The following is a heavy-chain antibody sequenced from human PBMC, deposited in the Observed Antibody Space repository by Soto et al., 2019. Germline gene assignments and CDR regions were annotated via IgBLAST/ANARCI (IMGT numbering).Heavy chain of an antibody. CDR1: GGSISSYY. CDR2: IYYSGST. D-gene: IGHD3-22*01. J-gene: IGHJ4*02. V-gene: IGHV4-59*01. Sequence: SETLSLTCTVSGGSISSYYWSWIRQPPGKGLEWIGYIYYSGSTNYNPSLKSRVTISVETSKNQFSLKLSSVTAADTAVYYCARHSGYRDFDYWGQGTLVTVSS. CDR3: ARHSGYRDFDY.